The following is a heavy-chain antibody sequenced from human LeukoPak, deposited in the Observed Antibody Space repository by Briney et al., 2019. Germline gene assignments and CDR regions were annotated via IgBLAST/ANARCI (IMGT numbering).Heavy chain of an antibody. Sequence: SQTLSLTCVISGDSVSSNSAAWNWIRQSPSRGLEWLGRTYYRSRWYNDYAVSVRSRVTINPHTSRNQFSLHLNSVTPEDTAVYYCARERQQLVGENYFDYWGQGTLVTVSS. CDR2: TYYRSRWYN. J-gene: IGHJ4*02. D-gene: IGHD6-13*01. CDR1: GDSVSSNSAA. V-gene: IGHV6-1*01. CDR3: ARERQQLVGENYFDY.